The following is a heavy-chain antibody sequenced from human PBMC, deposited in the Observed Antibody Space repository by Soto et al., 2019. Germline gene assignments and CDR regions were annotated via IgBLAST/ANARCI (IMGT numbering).Heavy chain of an antibody. CDR2: IYYSGST. D-gene: IGHD2-21*02. Sequence: SETLSLTCTVSGCSISSSSYYWGWVRQPPGKGLEWIGSIYYSGSTYYNPSLKSRVTISVDTSKNQFSLKLSSVTAADTAVYYCARQPKYGGNSNYYYGMDVWGQGTTVTVSS. V-gene: IGHV4-39*01. CDR1: GCSISSSSYY. J-gene: IGHJ6*02. CDR3: ARQPKYGGNSNYYYGMDV.